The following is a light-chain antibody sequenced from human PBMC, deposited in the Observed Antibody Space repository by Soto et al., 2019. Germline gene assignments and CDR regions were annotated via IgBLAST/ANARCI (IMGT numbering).Light chain of an antibody. CDR2: DVS. Sequence: QSVLTQPPSVSGSPGQSVTISCTGTSSDVGSYNRVSWYQQPPGTAPKLMIYDVSNRPSGIPDRFSGPKSGNAASLTISGLQAEDEADYYCSSYTTSSTYVFGPGTKVTVL. CDR1: SSDVGSYNR. CDR3: SSYTTSSTYV. J-gene: IGLJ1*01. V-gene: IGLV2-18*02.